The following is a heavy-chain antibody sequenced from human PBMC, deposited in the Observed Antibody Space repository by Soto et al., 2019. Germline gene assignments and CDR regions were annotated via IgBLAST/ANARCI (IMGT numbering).Heavy chain of an antibody. CDR1: GFTVSSTS. CDR2: IHSTGST. D-gene: IGHD4-17*01. Sequence: EVQLVESGGGLVQPGGSLRLSCAASGFTVSSTSMSWVRQAPGKGLEWLSVIHSTGSTYYTDSVKGRFTISRDNSKSTLYLQMNSLRAEDTAVYYCVRGYGAYVSATDYWGQGTLVTVSS. CDR3: VRGYGAYVSATDY. J-gene: IGHJ4*02. V-gene: IGHV3-66*01.